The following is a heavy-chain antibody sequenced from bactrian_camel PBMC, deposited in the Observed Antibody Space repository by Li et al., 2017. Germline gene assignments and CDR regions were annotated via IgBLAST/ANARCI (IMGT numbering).Heavy chain of an antibody. Sequence: HVQLVESGGASVQTGGSLRLSCAFSGNTRNTHCMAWFRQAPGKEREGVAFVDGAGATTVAEPVKGRFTISKDDAKHTLYLQMNSLEPEDTATYFCAAAISDLPVDVVATLGHWSFSYWGPGTQVTVS. V-gene: IGHV3S53*01. CDR2: VDGAGAT. D-gene: IGHD1*01. CDR3: AAAISDLPVDVVATLGHWSFSY. J-gene: IGHJ6*01. CDR1: GNTRNTHC.